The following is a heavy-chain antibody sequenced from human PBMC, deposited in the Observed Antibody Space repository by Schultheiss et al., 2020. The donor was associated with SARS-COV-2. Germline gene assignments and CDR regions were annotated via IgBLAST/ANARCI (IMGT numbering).Heavy chain of an antibody. D-gene: IGHD5-18*01. CDR2: ISYDGSNK. V-gene: IGHV3-30-3*01. CDR1: GFTFSSYA. J-gene: IGHJ4*02. CDR3: TTDAAMVDFDY. Sequence: GGSLRLSCAASGFTFSSYAMHWVRQAPGKGLEWVAVISYDGSNKYYADSVKGRFTISRDNSKNTLYLQMNSLRAEDTAVYYCTTDAAMVDFDYWGQGTLVTVSS.